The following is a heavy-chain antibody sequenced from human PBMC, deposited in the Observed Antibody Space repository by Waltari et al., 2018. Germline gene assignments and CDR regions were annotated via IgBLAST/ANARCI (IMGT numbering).Heavy chain of an antibody. Sequence: EVQLVESGGGLVQPGGSLRLSCAASGFTFSSYSMNWVRKAPGKGLEWVSYISSSSSTIYYADSVKGRFTISRDNAKNSLYLQMNSLRAEDTAVYYCASYYGSGSYYNSFPYWGQGTLVTVSS. CDR3: ASYYGSGSYYNSFPY. J-gene: IGHJ4*02. CDR2: ISSSSSTI. V-gene: IGHV3-48*04. D-gene: IGHD3-10*01. CDR1: GFTFSSYS.